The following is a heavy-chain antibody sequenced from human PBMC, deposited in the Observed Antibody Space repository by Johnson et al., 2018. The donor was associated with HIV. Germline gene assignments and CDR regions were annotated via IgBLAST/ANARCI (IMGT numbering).Heavy chain of an antibody. CDR2: VSYDGTNK. CDR1: GFTFNSYG. Sequence: QVQLVESVGGVVQPGGSLRLSCAASGFTFNSYGMHWVRQAPGKGLEWVAVVSYDGTNKYYADSVKGRFTISRDNSKNTLYLQMNSLRAEDTAVYYCARDKGEYYDDSFAEWGQGTMVLVSS. J-gene: IGHJ3*01. CDR3: ARDKGEYYDDSFAE. V-gene: IGHV3-30*19. D-gene: IGHD1-26*01.